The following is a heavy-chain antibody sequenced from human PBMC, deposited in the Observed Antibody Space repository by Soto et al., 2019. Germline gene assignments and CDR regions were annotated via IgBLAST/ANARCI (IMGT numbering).Heavy chain of an antibody. V-gene: IGHV3-30*18. CDR3: AKALGRWGSSGWYADY. D-gene: IGHD6-19*01. CDR1: GFTFSSYG. CDR2: ISYDGSNK. Sequence: QVQLVESGGGVVQPGRSLRLSCAASGFTFSSYGMHWVRQAPGKGLEWVAVISYDGSNKYYADSVKGRFTISRDNSKNTLYLQMNSLRAEDTAVYYCAKALGRWGSSGWYADYWGQGTLVTVSS. J-gene: IGHJ4*02.